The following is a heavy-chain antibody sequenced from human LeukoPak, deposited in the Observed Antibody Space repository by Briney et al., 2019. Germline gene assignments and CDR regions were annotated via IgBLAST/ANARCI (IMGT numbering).Heavy chain of an antibody. D-gene: IGHD4-23*01. CDR2: IIPIFGTA. Sequence: ASVKVSCKASGGTFSSYAISWVRHAPGQGLEWMGGIIPIFGTANYAQKFQGRVTITADESTSTAYMELSSLRSEDTAVYYCARAPRGGNSNFDYWGQGTLVTVSS. V-gene: IGHV1-69*13. CDR3: ARAPRGGNSNFDY. J-gene: IGHJ4*02. CDR1: GGTFSSYA.